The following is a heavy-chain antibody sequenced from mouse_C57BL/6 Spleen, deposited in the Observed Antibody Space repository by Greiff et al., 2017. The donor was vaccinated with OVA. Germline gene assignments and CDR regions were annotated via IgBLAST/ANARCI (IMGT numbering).Heavy chain of an antibody. V-gene: IGHV1-64*01. D-gene: IGHD2-5*01. Sequence: VQLQQPGAELVKPGASVKLSCKASGYTFTSYWMHWVKQRPGQGLEWIGMIHPNSGSTNYNEKFKSKATLTVDKSSSTAYMQLSSLTSEDSAVYYCARSNGGNSNYYAMDYWGQGTSVTVSS. CDR3: ARSNGGNSNYYAMDY. J-gene: IGHJ4*01. CDR2: IHPNSGST. CDR1: GYTFTSYW.